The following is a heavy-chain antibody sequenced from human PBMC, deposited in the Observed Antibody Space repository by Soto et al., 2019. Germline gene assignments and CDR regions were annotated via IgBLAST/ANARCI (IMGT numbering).Heavy chain of an antibody. CDR1: GGSVTNSSYY. D-gene: IGHD4-4*01. CDR3: VSQRTTVIPQAYFDY. Sequence: SETLSLTCTVSGGSVTNSSYYWGWIRRSPGKGLEWIGSVYYRGRSYSKSSVKSRVTISVDTSKNQFSLNLNSVTASDTAVYFCVSQRTTVIPQAYFDYRGPGAMVIVSS. CDR2: VYYRGRS. V-gene: IGHV4-39*01. J-gene: IGHJ4*02.